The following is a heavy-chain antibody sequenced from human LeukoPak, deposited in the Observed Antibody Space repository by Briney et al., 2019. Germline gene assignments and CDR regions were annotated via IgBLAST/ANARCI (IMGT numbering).Heavy chain of an antibody. CDR1: GFTFGSYG. Sequence: RPGGSLRLSCAASGFTFGSYGMSWVRQAPGKGLEWVSFITPNADRTSYADSVEGCFTISRDNPRNTLYMQMNSLRDEDTALYYCAIMHGYYDGSGYWVQWGQGTLVTVSS. CDR3: AIMHGYYDGSGYWVQ. D-gene: IGHD3-22*01. V-gene: IGHV3-23*01. J-gene: IGHJ1*01. CDR2: ITPNADRT.